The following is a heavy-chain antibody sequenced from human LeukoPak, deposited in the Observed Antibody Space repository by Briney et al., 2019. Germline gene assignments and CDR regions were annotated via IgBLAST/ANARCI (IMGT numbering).Heavy chain of an antibody. J-gene: IGHJ4*02. CDR3: ARLSRSSSSFDY. CDR2: IYYSGST. D-gene: IGHD6-6*01. Sequence: SETLSLTCTVSGGSISSYYWSWIRQPPGKGLEWIGYIYYSGSTNYNPSLKSRVTMSVDTSKNQFSLKLSSVTAADTAVYYCARLSRSSSSFDYWGQGTLVTVSS. V-gene: IGHV4-59*12. CDR1: GGSISSYY.